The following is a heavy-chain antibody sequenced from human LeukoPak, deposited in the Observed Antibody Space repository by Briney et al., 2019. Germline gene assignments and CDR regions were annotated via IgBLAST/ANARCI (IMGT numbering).Heavy chain of an antibody. CDR2: IYYSGST. J-gene: IGHJ4*02. D-gene: IGHD3-16*02. CDR1: GGSISSGDYY. V-gene: IGHV4-30-4*08. Sequence: SQTLSLTCTVSGGSISSGDYYWSWIRQPPGKGLEWVGYIYYSGSTYYNPSLKSRVTISVDTSKNQFSLKLSSVTAADTAVYYCARTPTVSGSYRYTSDYWGQGTLVTVSS. CDR3: ARTPTVSGSYRYTSDY.